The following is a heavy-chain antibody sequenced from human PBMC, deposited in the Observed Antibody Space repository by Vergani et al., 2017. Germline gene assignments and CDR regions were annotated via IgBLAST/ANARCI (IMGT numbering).Heavy chain of an antibody. J-gene: IGHJ6*03. CDR1: GYNFTAYY. CDR2: INPNTGGA. Sequence: QVHLVQSGAEVKKPGASVKVSCKASGYNFTAYYLNWVRQAPGQGLEWVGWINPNTGGAYYAQKFQDTATMTRDTSTSTAYMELRGLRSDDTAVYYCARRSSSGDYYYYYMDVWGKGTTVTVSS. V-gene: IGHV1-2*02. D-gene: IGHD6-6*01. CDR3: ARRSSSGDYYYYYMDV.